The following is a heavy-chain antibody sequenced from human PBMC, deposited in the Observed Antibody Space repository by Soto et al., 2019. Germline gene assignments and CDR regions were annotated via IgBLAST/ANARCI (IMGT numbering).Heavy chain of an antibody. V-gene: IGHV1-69*13. CDR2: IIPIFGTA. Sequence: SVKVSCKASGGTFSSYAISWVRQAPGQGLEWMGGIIPIFGTANYAQKFQGRVTITADESTSTAYMELSSLRSEDTAVYYCARDKIRARIWSSNFHYCGQGTLVTGSS. CDR3: ARDKIRARIWSSNFHY. D-gene: IGHD3-3*01. CDR1: GGTFSSYA. J-gene: IGHJ4*02.